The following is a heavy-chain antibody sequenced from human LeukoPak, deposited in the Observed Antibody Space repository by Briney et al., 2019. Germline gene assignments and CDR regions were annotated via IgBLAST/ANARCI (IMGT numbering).Heavy chain of an antibody. Sequence: GGSLRLSCAASGFTFNDYWMSWVRQAPGKGLEWVASIKQDGGEKRYVDSVKGRFTISRDNTDNSLYLQMNSLGAEDTALYYSARVRLANTPEFFQHWGQGTLVTVSS. V-gene: IGHV3-7*03. D-gene: IGHD3-9*01. CDR1: GFTFNDYW. J-gene: IGHJ1*01. CDR3: ARVRLANTPEFFQH. CDR2: IKQDGGEK.